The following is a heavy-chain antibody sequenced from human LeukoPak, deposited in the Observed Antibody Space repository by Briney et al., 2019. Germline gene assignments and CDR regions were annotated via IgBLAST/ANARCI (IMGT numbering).Heavy chain of an antibody. Sequence: GGSLRLSCAASGFIFSTYSMNWVRQAPGKGLEWVSSISSSSSYIYYADSLKGRFTISRDNAKNSLYLQMNSLRAEDTAVYYCARGGSSGPYYFDYWGQGTLVTVSS. V-gene: IGHV3-21*01. J-gene: IGHJ4*02. CDR1: GFIFSTYS. CDR3: ARGGSSGPYYFDY. D-gene: IGHD3-22*01. CDR2: ISSSSSYI.